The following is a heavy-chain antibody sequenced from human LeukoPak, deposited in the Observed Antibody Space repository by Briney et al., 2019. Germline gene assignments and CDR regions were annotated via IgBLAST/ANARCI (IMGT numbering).Heavy chain of an antibody. CDR1: GYTFTSYD. J-gene: IGHJ6*03. D-gene: IGHD3-3*01. CDR3: ARGDPSLRFLEWSPYYYSYMDV. V-gene: IGHV1-8*03. Sequence: GASVKVSCKASGYTFTSYDSNWVRQATGQGLEWMGWMNPNSGNTGYAQKFQGRVTITRNTSISTAYMELSSLRSEDTAVYYCARGDPSLRFLEWSPYYYSYMDVWGKGTTVTVSS. CDR2: MNPNSGNT.